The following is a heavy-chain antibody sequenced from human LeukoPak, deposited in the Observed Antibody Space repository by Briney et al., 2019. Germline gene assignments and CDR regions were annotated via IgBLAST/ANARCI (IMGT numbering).Heavy chain of an antibody. J-gene: IGHJ4*02. D-gene: IGHD6-25*01. CDR2: IYYSGSA. Sequence: AETLSLTCAVSGGSISDYSWSWIRQPPGKGLEWIGNIYYSGSANHNPSLKSRVTISRDTSKNQFSLKLTSVTTADTAVYYCARAGGVKTAALDLDYWGQGTLVTVSS. V-gene: IGHV4-59*01. CDR1: GGSISDYS. CDR3: ARAGGVKTAALDLDY.